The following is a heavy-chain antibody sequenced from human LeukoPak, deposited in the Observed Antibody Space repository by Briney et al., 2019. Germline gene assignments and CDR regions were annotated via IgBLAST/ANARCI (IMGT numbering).Heavy chain of an antibody. CDR2: TYYSGST. J-gene: IGHJ5*02. D-gene: IGHD3-22*01. V-gene: IGHV4-30-4*01. Sequence: SETLSLTCTVSGVSISSGDYYWSWIRQPPGKGLEWIGYTYYSGSTYYNPSLKSRVTILVDTSKNQFSLKLSSVTAADTAVYYCARPYYYDSRIDPWGQGTRVTVSS. CDR3: ARPYYYDSRIDP. CDR1: GVSISSGDYY.